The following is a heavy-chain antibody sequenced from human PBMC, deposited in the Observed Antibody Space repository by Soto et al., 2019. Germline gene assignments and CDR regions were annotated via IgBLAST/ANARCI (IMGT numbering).Heavy chain of an antibody. CDR3: SRVSDFCSSTSCYRYYGMDV. CDR1: GGTFSSYA. D-gene: IGHD2-2*01. Sequence: ASVKVSCKASGGTFSSYAISWVRQAPGQGLEWMGGIIPIFGTANYAQKFQGRVTITADESTSTAYMELSSLRSEDTAVYYCSRVSDFCSSTSCYRYYGMDVWGQGTTVTVSS. V-gene: IGHV1-69*13. J-gene: IGHJ6*02. CDR2: IIPIFGTA.